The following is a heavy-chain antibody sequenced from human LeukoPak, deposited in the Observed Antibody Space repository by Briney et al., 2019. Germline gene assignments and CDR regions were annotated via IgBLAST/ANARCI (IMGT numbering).Heavy chain of an antibody. CDR3: AREAGGVLWFGEFYYFDY. CDR2: INHSGST. V-gene: IGHV4-34*01. J-gene: IGHJ4*02. D-gene: IGHD3-10*01. CDR1: GGSFSGYY. Sequence: SETLSLTCAVYGGSFSGYYWSWIRQPPGKGLEWIGEINHSGSTNYNPSLKRRVTISVDTSKNQFSLKLSSVTAADTAVYYCAREAGGVLWFGEFYYFDYWGQGTLVTVSS.